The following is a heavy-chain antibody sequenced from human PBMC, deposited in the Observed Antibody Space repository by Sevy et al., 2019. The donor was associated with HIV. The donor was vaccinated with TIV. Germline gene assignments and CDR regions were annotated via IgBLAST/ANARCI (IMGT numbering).Heavy chain of an antibody. V-gene: IGHV3-7*01. CDR2: VREDGSEN. CDR1: GFTFSGNG. J-gene: IGHJ4*02. CDR3: ARDAGYCSCASYYTGDGLDY. D-gene: IGHD2-2*02. Sequence: GGSLRLSCAASGFTFSGNGMNWVRQAPGKGLEWVAVVREDGSENCYVDSVKGRFTISRDNAKNTLYLQMNNLRSEDTAVYYCARDAGYCSCASYYTGDGLDYWGQGTLVTVSS.